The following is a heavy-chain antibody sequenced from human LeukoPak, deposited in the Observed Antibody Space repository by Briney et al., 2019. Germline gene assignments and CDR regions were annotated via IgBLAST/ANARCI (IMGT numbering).Heavy chain of an antibody. J-gene: IGHJ3*02. CDR1: GFTFTMFG. CDR2: IDARGGIV. D-gene: IGHD3-3*01. Sequence: GGSPRLSCAASGFTFTMFGMNWVRQAPGKGLEWVSYIDARGGIVYYADSVQGRFTISRDGAKDSVFLQMNSLRVDDTAVYYCARTYDFGRGPPGDAFDNWGQGTLVTVPS. CDR3: ARTYDFGRGPPGDAFDN. V-gene: IGHV3-48*01.